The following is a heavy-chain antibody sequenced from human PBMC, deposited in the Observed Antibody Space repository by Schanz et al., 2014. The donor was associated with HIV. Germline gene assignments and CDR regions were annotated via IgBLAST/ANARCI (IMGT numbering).Heavy chain of an antibody. D-gene: IGHD3-3*01. V-gene: IGHV1-69*10. CDR3: ARASTRADISVFGPIDY. CDR2: IIPAVDIT. CDR1: GYTFSTYG. J-gene: IGHJ4*02. Sequence: QVQLVQSGAEVKKPGASVKLSCKASGYTFSTYGIGWVRLAPGQGLEWMGGIIPAVDITRYAQKFQGRLTITADKSTATAFMDLSSLRLDDTAVYYCARASTRADISVFGPIDYWGQGTLVAVSS.